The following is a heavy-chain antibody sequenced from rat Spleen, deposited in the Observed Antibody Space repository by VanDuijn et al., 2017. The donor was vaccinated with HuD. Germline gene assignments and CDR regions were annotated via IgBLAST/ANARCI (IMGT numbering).Heavy chain of an antibody. CDR1: GFIFRNYD. V-gene: IGHV5-25*01. CDR2: ISPSGGTT. J-gene: IGHJ2*01. CDR3: ARHGPRSMVVITTSLFDY. D-gene: IGHD1-12*02. Sequence: EVRLVESGGGLVRTGGSLKVSCEASGFIFRNYDMVWVRQAPTKGLEWVAAISPSGGTTYYIVSAKGRFTDSRDKAKSTLYLQMDSLRSEDTATYYCARHGPRSMVVITTSLFDYWGQGVMVTVSS.